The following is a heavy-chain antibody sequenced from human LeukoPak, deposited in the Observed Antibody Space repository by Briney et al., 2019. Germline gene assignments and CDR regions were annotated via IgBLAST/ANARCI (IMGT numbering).Heavy chain of an antibody. CDR1: GGSISSSSYY. V-gene: IGHV4-39*01. CDR3: ARHQTVLLWFGESGPIDY. D-gene: IGHD3-10*01. Sequence: SETLSLTCTVSGGSISSSSYYWGWIRQPPGKGLEWIGSIYYSGSTYYNPSLKSRVTISVDTSKNQFSLKLSSVTAADTAVYYCARHQTVLLWFGESGPIDYWGQGTLVTVSS. CDR2: IYYSGST. J-gene: IGHJ4*02.